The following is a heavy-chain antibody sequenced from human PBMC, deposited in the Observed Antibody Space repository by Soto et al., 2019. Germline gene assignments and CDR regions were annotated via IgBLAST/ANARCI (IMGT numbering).Heavy chain of an antibody. CDR3: ASAASPYYYYGMDV. Sequence: PGGSLRLSCEASGFTFRGSWMSWVRQMPGKGLEWMGIIYPGDSDTRYSPSFQGQVTISADKSISTAYLQWSSLKASDTAMYYCASAASPYYYYGMDVWGQGTTVTVSS. CDR1: GFTFRGSW. D-gene: IGHD2-15*01. V-gene: IGHV5-51*01. CDR2: IYPGDSDT. J-gene: IGHJ6*02.